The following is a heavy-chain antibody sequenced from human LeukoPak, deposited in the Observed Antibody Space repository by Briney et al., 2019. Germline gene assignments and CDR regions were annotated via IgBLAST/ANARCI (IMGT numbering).Heavy chain of an antibody. V-gene: IGHV3-74*01. CDR3: VRPHESTFGRTIVAFDY. CDR1: GFTFSSYW. D-gene: IGHD3-16*02. CDR2: IDDVGSIT. Sequence: GGSLRLSCAASGFTFSSYWMHWVRHAPGKGLVWVSGIDDVGSITRYADSVKGRFTISRDNARNTLYLQMNSLRAEDAAVYYYVRPHESTFGRTIVAFDYWGQGTLVTVSS. J-gene: IGHJ4*02.